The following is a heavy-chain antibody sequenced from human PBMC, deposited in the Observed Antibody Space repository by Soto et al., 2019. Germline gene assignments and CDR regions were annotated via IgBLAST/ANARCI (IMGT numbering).Heavy chain of an antibody. Sequence: ASVKVSCKASGYTFTSYAMHWVRQAPGQRLEWMGWINAGNGNTKYSQKFQGRVTITRDTSASTAYMELSSLRSEDTAVYYCARGRGSYGSGSYYKPLGYWGQGTLVTVSS. CDR3: ARGRGSYGSGSYYKPLGY. CDR2: INAGNGNT. CDR1: GYTFTSYA. J-gene: IGHJ4*02. D-gene: IGHD3-10*01. V-gene: IGHV1-3*01.